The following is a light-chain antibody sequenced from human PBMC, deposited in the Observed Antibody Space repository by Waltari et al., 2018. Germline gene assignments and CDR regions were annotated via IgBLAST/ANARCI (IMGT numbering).Light chain of an antibody. V-gene: IGLV1-44*01. CDR2: DNI. Sequence: HSVLTQPPSASGTPGQRGTISCSASSSNIVSTPINWYQKLPGTAPKLLISDNIDRPSGVPDRFSGSKSGTSASLAISELQSEDEADYHCAAWDDNLNGVVFGGGTKLTVL. CDR3: AAWDDNLNGVV. CDR1: SSNIVSTP. J-gene: IGLJ2*01.